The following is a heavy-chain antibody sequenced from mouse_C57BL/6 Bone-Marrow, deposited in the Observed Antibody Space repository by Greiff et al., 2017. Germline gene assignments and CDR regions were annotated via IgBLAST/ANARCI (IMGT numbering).Heavy chain of an antibody. CDR1: GYSFTGYF. CDR2: INPCNGDT. CDR3: ARWYCDV. J-gene: IGHJ1*03. Sequence: VQLQQSGPELVKPGGSVKISCKASGYSFTGYFMNWVMQSHGKSLEWIGRINPCNGDTFYNQKFKGQATLTVDKSSSTAHMELRSLTSEDSAVYYCARWYCDVWGTGTTGTVSS. V-gene: IGHV1-20*01.